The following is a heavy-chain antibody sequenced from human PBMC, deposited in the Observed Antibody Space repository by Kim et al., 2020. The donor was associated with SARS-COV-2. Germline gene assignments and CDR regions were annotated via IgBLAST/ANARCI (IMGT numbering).Heavy chain of an antibody. CDR1: GYTFTSYG. V-gene: IGHV1-18*01. CDR2: ISAYNGNT. CDR3: ARDQKVAAGTLRRNENFDY. Sequence: ASVKVSCKASGYTFTSYGISWVRQAPGQGLEWMGWISAYNGNTNYAQKLQGRVTMTTDTSTSTAYMELRSLRSDDTAVYYCARDQKVAAGTLRRNENFDYWGQGTLVTVSS. J-gene: IGHJ4*02. D-gene: IGHD6-13*01.